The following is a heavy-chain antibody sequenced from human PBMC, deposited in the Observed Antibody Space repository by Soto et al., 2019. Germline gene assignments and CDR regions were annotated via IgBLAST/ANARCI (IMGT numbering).Heavy chain of an antibody. Sequence: SGPTLVNPTQNLTLTCIFSGFSLSSSEMCVGWIRQPPGKALEWLAPIDWDDEKYYTTSLETRLTISKDTSKNQVVLTMTKMDPVDTATYYCARIMSGYNGYIDYWGQGTLVTVSS. D-gene: IGHD5-12*01. CDR2: IDWDDEK. CDR1: GFSLSSSEMC. J-gene: IGHJ4*02. CDR3: ARIMSGYNGYIDY. V-gene: IGHV2-70*01.